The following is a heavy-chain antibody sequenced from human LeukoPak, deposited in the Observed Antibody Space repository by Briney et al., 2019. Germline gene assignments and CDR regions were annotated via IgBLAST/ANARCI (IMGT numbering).Heavy chain of an antibody. CDR1: GGSFSGYY. Sequence: PSETLSLTCAVYGGSFSGYYWSWIRQPPGKGLEWIGEINHSGSTNYNPSLKSRVTISVDTSKNQFSLKLSSVTAADTAVYYCARGRIRHGYFQHWGQGTLVTVSS. J-gene: IGHJ1*01. V-gene: IGHV4-34*01. CDR3: ARGRIRHGYFQH. D-gene: IGHD3-3*02. CDR2: INHSGST.